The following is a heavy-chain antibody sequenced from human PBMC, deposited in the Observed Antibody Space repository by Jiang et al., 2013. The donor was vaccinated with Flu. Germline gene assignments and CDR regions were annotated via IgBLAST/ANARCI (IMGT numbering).Heavy chain of an antibody. J-gene: IGHJ3*02. V-gene: IGHV3-30-3*01. CDR3: ARSTLVSSGWYAIGVPRDAFDI. CDR1: TFSGYA. Sequence: TFSGYAMHWVRQAPGKGLEWVAVISYDGSNKYYADSVKGRFTISRDNSKNTLYLQMNSLRAEDTAVYYCARSTLVSSGWYAIGVPRDAFDIWGQGTMVTVSS. CDR2: ISYDGSNK. D-gene: IGHD6-19*01.